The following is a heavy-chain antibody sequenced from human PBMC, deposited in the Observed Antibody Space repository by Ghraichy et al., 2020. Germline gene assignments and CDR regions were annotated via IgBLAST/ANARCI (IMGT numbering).Heavy chain of an antibody. J-gene: IGHJ6*02. CDR3: ARDGGEMITFGGVIDLLGSGMDV. CDR2: IYTSGST. CDR1: GGSISSYY. Sequence: SETLSLTCTVSGGSISSYYWSWIRQPAGKGLEWIGRIYTSGSTNYNPSLKSRVTMSVDTSKNQFSLKLSSVTAADTAVYYCARDGGEMITFGGVIDLLGSGMDVWGQGTTVTVSS. V-gene: IGHV4-4*07. D-gene: IGHD3-16*02.